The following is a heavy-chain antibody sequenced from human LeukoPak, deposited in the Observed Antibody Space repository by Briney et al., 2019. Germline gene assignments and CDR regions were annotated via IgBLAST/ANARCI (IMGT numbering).Heavy chain of an antibody. V-gene: IGHV4-34*01. J-gene: IGHJ4*02. D-gene: IGHD1-26*01. CDR1: GGSFSGYY. CDR2: INHSGST. CDR3: ARAGVIVGASTSLFDY. Sequence: SETLSLICAVYGGSFSGYYWSWIRQPPGKGLEWIGEINHSGSTNYNPSLKSRVTISVDTSKNQYSLKLSSVTAADTAVYYCARAGVIVGASTSLFDYWGQGTLVTVSS.